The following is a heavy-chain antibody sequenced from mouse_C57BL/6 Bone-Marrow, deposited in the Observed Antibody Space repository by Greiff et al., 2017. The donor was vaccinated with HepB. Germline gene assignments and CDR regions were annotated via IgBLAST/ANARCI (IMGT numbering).Heavy chain of an antibody. J-gene: IGHJ3*01. V-gene: IGHV1-54*01. CDR3: ARSGDYGRGAWFAY. CDR2: INPGSGGT. CDR1: GYAFTNYL. Sequence: QVQLQQSGAELVRPGTSVKVSCKASGYAFTNYLIEWVKQRPGQGLEWIGVINPGSGGTNYNEKFKGQATLTADKSSSTAYMQLSSLTSEDSAVYFCARSGDYGRGAWFAYWGQGTLVTVSA. D-gene: IGHD2-4*01.